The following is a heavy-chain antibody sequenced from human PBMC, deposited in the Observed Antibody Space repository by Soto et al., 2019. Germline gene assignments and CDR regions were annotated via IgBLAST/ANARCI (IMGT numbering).Heavy chain of an antibody. CDR3: ARDPVAYRYGAHDFDY. D-gene: IGHD5-18*01. Sequence: EVQLVESGGGLVKPGGSLRLSCAASGFTFSSYSMNWVRQAPGKGLEWVSSLSSSGSYIYYADSVKGRFTISRDNAKNSLYLQINSLRAGDTAVYYCARDPVAYRYGAHDFDYWGQGTLVTVSS. CDR1: GFTFSSYS. J-gene: IGHJ4*02. V-gene: IGHV3-21*01. CDR2: LSSSGSYI.